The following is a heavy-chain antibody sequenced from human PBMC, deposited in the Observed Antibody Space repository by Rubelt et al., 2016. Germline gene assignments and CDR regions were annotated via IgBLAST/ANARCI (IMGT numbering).Heavy chain of an antibody. CDR2: INHSGST. V-gene: IGHV4-34*01. CDR3: ARGEDSGYYTYYFDY. D-gene: IGHD3-22*01. CDR1: GGSFSGYY. Sequence: QVQLQQWGAGLLKPSETLSLTCAVYGGSFSGYYWSWIRQPPGKGLEWIGEINHSGSTNYNPSLKSRVTISVETAKNQFSLKLSSVTAADTAVYHCARGEDSGYYTYYFDYWGQGTLVTVSS. J-gene: IGHJ4*02.